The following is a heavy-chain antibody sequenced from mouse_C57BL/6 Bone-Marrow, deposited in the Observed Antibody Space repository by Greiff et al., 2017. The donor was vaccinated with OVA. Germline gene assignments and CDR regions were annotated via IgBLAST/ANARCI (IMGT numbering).Heavy chain of an antibody. CDR1: GFTFSSYG. Sequence: EVMLVESGGDLVKPGGSLKLSCAASGFTFSSYGMSWVRQTPDKRLEWVATISSGGSYTYYPDSVKGRFTISRDNAKNTLYLQISSLKSEDTAMYYCARSSSGPAWFAYWGQGTLVTVSA. J-gene: IGHJ3*01. CDR2: ISSGGSYT. CDR3: ARSSSGPAWFAY. D-gene: IGHD3-2*02. V-gene: IGHV5-6*02.